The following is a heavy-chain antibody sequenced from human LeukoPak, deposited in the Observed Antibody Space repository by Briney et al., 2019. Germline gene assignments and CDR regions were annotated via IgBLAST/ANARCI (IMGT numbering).Heavy chain of an antibody. CDR1: GFTFDDYA. J-gene: IGHJ3*02. CDR2: ISWNSGSI. V-gene: IGHV3-9*01. Sequence: GGSLRLSCAASGFTFDDYAMHWVRQAPGKGLEWVSGISWNSGSIGYADSVKGRFTISRDNAKNSLYLQMNSLRAEDTALYYCAKGTDIDDAFDIWGQGTMVTVSS. CDR3: AKGTDIDDAFDI.